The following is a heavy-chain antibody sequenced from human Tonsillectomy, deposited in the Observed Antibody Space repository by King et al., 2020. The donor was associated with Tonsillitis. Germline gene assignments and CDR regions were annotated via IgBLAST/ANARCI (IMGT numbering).Heavy chain of an antibody. Sequence: LQLQESGPGLVKPSETLSLTCTVSGGSISSSSYYWGWIRQPPGKGLEWIGSIYYSGSTYYNPSLKSRVTISVDTSKNQFSLKLSSVTAADTAVYYCASHGAPPGVTSYYDDSSGYYSVVSHAPFDYWGQGTLVTVSS. CDR3: ASHGAPPGVTSYYDDSSGYYSVVSHAPFDY. V-gene: IGHV4-39*01. D-gene: IGHD3-22*01. CDR2: IYYSGST. J-gene: IGHJ4*02. CDR1: GGSISSSSYY.